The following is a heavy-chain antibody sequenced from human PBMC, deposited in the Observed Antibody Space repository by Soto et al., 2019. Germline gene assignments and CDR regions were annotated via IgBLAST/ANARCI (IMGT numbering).Heavy chain of an antibody. CDR3: ARSSPLGPPGY. V-gene: IGHV3-7*01. J-gene: IGHJ4*02. CDR2: IKDDGSDK. CDR1: GFTFRSYW. Sequence: EVQLVESGGGLVQPGGSLRLSCAASGFTFRSYWMSWVRQAPGKGLEWVANIKDDGSDKYYVDSVKGRFTISRDNAKNSLYLQMTSLRVEDTAVYYCARSSPLGPPGYWGQGTLVTVSA.